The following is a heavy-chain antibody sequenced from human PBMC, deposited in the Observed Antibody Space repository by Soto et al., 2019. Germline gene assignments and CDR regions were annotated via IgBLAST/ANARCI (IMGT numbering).Heavy chain of an antibody. CDR2: ISAYNGNT. Sequence: ASVKVSCKASGYTFTSYGISWVRKAPGQGLEWMGWISAYNGNTNYAQKLQGSVTMTTDTSTSTAYMELRSLRSDDTAVYYCARVPAYYYDSSGYQLDYWGQGTLVTVSS. V-gene: IGHV1-18*01. CDR3: ARVPAYYYDSSGYQLDY. CDR1: GYTFTSYG. J-gene: IGHJ4*02. D-gene: IGHD3-22*01.